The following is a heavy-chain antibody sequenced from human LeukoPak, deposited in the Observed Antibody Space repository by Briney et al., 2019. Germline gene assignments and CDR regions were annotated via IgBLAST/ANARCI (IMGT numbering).Heavy chain of an antibody. J-gene: IGHJ4*02. CDR1: GFTLSSYW. CDR3: ARESGSSSWRIDY. Sequence: QTGGSLRLSCAASGFTLSSYWMSWVRQAPGKGLEWVANIKQDGSEKYYADSVKGRFTISRDNAKNSLYLQMNSLRAEDTAVYYCARESGSSSWRIDYWGQGTLVTVSS. D-gene: IGHD6-13*01. V-gene: IGHV3-7*01. CDR2: IKQDGSEK.